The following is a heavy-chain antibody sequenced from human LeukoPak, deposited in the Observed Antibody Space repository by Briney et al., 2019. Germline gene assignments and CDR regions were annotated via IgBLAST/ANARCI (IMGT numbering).Heavy chain of an antibody. Sequence: SETLPVTCTVSGCSISRRSYHWVGTGHPPGKGLLWIGSIYYSGSTYYNPSLKSRVTISVDTSKNQFSLKLSSVTAADTAVYYCARHPSRITMISYWGQGTLVTVSS. J-gene: IGHJ4*02. D-gene: IGHD3-22*01. CDR2: IYYSGST. CDR3: ARHPSRITMISY. V-gene: IGHV4-39*01. CDR1: GCSISRRSYH.